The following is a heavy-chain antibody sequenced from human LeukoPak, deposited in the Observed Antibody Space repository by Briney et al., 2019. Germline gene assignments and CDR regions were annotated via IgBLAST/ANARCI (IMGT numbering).Heavy chain of an antibody. CDR3: ARALYYYDSSGYYYYFDY. V-gene: IGHV4-59*01. Sequence: PSETLSLTCTVSGGSISSYYWSWIRQPPGKGLEWIGYIYYSGSTNYNPSLKSRVTISVDTSKNQFSLKLSSVTAADTAVYYCARALYYYDSSGYYYYFDYWGQGTLATVSS. CDR2: IYYSGST. J-gene: IGHJ4*02. D-gene: IGHD3-22*01. CDR1: GGSISSYY.